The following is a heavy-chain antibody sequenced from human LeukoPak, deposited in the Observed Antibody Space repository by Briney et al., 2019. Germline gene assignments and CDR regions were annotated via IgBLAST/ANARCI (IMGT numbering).Heavy chain of an antibody. D-gene: IGHD3-9*01. CDR2: ISSSSSTI. CDR3: ARAGALDILGRAAPYYYYMDV. J-gene: IGHJ6*03. Sequence: PGGSLRLSCAASGFTFSSYSMNWVRQVPGKGLEWVSYISSSSSTIYYADSVKGRFTISRDNAKSSLYLQMNSLRAEDTAVYYCARAGALDILGRAAPYYYYMDVWGKGTTVTVSS. CDR1: GFTFSSYS. V-gene: IGHV3-48*01.